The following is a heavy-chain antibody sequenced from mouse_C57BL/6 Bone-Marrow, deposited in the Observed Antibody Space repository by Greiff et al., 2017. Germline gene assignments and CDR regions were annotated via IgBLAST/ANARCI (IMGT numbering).Heavy chain of an antibody. J-gene: IGHJ4*01. Sequence: EVMLVESGGGLVKPGGSLKLSCAASGFTFSSYAMSWVRQTPEKRLEWVATISDGGSYTYYPDNVKGRFTISRDNAKNNLYLQMSHLKSEDTAMYYCARDYDSAYYAMDYWGQGTSVNVSS. CDR2: ISDGGSYT. D-gene: IGHD2-4*01. CDR3: ARDYDSAYYAMDY. V-gene: IGHV5-4*01. CDR1: GFTFSSYA.